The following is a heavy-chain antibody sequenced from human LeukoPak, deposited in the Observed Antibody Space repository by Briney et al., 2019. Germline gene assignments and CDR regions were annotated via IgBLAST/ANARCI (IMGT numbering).Heavy chain of an antibody. J-gene: IGHJ4*02. Sequence: ASVKVSCKASGYTFSNSGLHWVRPAAGQGLEWMGRISDYNGNTNYEEKFQGRVTMPIHTSTHQAYMDTRSLRSDGTAVSKCVRLKFGSNVLDYWGQGTLVTVSS. CDR2: ISDYNGNT. CDR1: GYTFSNSG. CDR3: VRLKFGSNVLDY. V-gene: IGHV1-18*01. D-gene: IGHD2-8*01.